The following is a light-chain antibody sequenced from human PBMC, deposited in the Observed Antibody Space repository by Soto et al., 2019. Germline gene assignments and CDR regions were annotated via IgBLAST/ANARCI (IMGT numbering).Light chain of an antibody. V-gene: IGKV3-20*01. CDR3: QQYDFSPPLYT. J-gene: IGKJ2*01. CDR1: QNVDNTY. Sequence: EIVLTQSPGTLSLSPGETASLSCRASQNVDNTYLAWYQQKPGLPPTLLIYATSTRAAGIPVRFSGSGSGTDFTLTIDRLELEDFAVYYCQQYDFSPPLYTFGQGTKLEIK. CDR2: ATS.